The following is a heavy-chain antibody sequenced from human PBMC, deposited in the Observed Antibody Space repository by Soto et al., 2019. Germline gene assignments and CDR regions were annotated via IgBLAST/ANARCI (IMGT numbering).Heavy chain of an antibody. CDR1: EFTFSSYS. CDR3: ARLPTPFSSHGTFDI. J-gene: IGHJ3*02. CDR2: ISSSSSYI. D-gene: IGHD6-13*01. V-gene: IGHV3-21*01. Sequence: GGSLRLSCPASEFTFSSYSMNWVRQAPGKGLEWVSSISSSSSYIYYADSVKGRFTISRDNAKNSLYLQMNSLRAEDTAVYYCARLPTPFSSHGTFDIWGQGTMVTVSS.